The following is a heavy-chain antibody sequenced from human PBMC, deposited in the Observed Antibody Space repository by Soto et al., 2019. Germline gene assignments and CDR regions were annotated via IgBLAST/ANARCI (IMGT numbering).Heavy chain of an antibody. D-gene: IGHD2-15*01. CDR1: GGSISSSIYY. CDR2: IYYSGST. CDR3: ARGQVVAAQH. J-gene: IGHJ4*02. V-gene: IGHV4-39*07. Sequence: ASEILSLTCTVSGGSISSSIYYWGWIRQPPGKGLEWIGSIYYSGSTYYNPSLKSRVTISVDTSKNQFSLKLSSVTAADTAVYYCARGQVVAAQHWGQGTLVTVSS.